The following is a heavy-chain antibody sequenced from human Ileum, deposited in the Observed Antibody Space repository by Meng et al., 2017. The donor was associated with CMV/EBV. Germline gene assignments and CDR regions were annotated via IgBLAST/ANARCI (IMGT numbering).Heavy chain of an antibody. CDR3: VKDRWSTGLSVFDY. CDR2: ITGSGDST. V-gene: IGHV3-23*01. J-gene: IGHJ4*02. Sequence: SGFTLGNFAMNWVRQAPGKGLEWVSGITGSGDSTFYSDSVKGRFTVSRDNSRNTLYLQMNSLRAEDTALYYCVKDRWSTGLSVFDYWGQGTLVTVSS. CDR1: GFTLGNFA. D-gene: IGHD4-23*01.